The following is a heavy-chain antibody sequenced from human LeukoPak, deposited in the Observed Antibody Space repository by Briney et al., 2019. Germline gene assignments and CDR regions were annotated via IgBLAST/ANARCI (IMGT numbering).Heavy chain of an antibody. V-gene: IGHV4-4*07. Sequence: SDTLSLPCTVSDRPISRYDWMWIRQPAGKGLEWIGRIYTSGSPTYNPSLKSRVPMSLGTSKKQFSLKLTSVTAADTAVYYCARLTSSWYQDWYFDLWGRGTLVTVSS. CDR1: DRPISRYD. D-gene: IGHD6-13*01. CDR3: ARLTSSWYQDWYFDL. J-gene: IGHJ2*01. CDR2: IYTSGSP.